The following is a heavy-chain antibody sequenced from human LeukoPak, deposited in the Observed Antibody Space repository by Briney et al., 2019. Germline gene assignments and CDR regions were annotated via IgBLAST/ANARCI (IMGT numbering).Heavy chain of an antibody. CDR2: TYNSGST. CDR1: GXSIGSYY. V-gene: IGHV4-59*01. CDR3: ARPSRDGYRYTFDY. D-gene: IGHD5-24*01. Sequence: PSETLSLTCTVSGXSIGSYYWSWIRQPPGKGQEWIGYTYNSGSTNYSPSLKSRVSISVDTPKNQFSLKLRSVTAADTAVYYCARPSRDGYRYTFDYWGQGILVTVSS. J-gene: IGHJ4*02.